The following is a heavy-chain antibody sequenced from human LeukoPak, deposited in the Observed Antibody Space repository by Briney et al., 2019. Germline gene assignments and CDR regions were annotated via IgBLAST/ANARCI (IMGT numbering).Heavy chain of an antibody. D-gene: IGHD5-18*01. J-gene: IGHJ6*02. CDR2: INPNSGGT. CDR1: GYTFTGYY. CDR3: ARAPLGYSYGYYYYGMDV. Sequence: ASVKDSCKASGYTFTGYYMHWVRQAPGQGLEWMGWINPNSGGTNYAQKFQGWVTMTRDTSISTAYMELSRLRSDDTAVYYCARAPLGYSYGYYYYGMDVWGQGTTVTVSS. V-gene: IGHV1-2*04.